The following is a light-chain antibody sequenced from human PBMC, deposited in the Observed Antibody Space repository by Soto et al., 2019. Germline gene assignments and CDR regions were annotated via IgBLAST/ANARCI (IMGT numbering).Light chain of an antibody. Sequence: DIQMTQSPSTLSASVGDRVTITCRASQSISSWLAWYQQKPGKAPKLLIYDASSLESGVPSRFSGSGSGTEFTLTISSLQPYDFATYYCQQYNSYPYTFGHGTKLEIK. J-gene: IGKJ2*01. CDR1: QSISSW. CDR2: DAS. V-gene: IGKV1-5*01. CDR3: QQYNSYPYT.